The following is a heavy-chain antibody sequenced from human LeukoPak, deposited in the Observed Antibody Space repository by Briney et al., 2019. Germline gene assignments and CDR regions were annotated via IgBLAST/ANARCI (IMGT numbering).Heavy chain of an antibody. CDR1: GFIFNTYG. D-gene: IGHD4-17*01. V-gene: IGHV3-30*18. CDR3: AKAHRHFGDHDLYFYGLDV. J-gene: IGHJ6*02. CDR2: LAYDRSKE. Sequence: PGGSLRLSCAASGFIFNTYGMHWVRQAPGKGLEWVAVLAYDRSKEYYGDSVKGRFIISRDNSKNTLFLQMNSLGVDDSAVYYCAKAHRHFGDHDLYFYGLDVWGQGTTVTVSS.